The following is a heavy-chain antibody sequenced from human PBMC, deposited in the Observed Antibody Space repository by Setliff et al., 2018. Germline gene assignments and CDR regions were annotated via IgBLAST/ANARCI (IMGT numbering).Heavy chain of an antibody. D-gene: IGHD1-26*01. Sequence: SQSQSLTCTLSSGSISSFYSSWIRQPPGEGLEWVGYIYASGSTNYNPSLKSRVTLSVDTSKNQFSLEVTSVTAADTAVYYCARAPPNRYRLSYAYFYMDVWGKGTTVTVSS. CDR1: SGSISSFY. CDR3: ARAPPNRYRLSYAYFYMDV. V-gene: IGHV4-59*12. J-gene: IGHJ6*03. CDR2: IYASGST.